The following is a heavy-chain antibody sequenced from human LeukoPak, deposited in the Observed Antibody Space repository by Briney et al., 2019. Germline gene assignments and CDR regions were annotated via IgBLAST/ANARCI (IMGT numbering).Heavy chain of an antibody. CDR2: INLNNGDR. CDR3: ARDIVVVPAARVGRWFDP. V-gene: IGHV1-46*01. D-gene: IGHD2-2*01. J-gene: IGHJ5*02. Sequence: GASVKVSCKASGYTFTSYQMHWVRQAPGQGLEWVGVINLNNGDRTYAQKFQGRVTMSSDTSTTTVYMELSSLRSDDTAVYYCARDIVVVPAARVGRWFDPWGQGTLVTVSS. CDR1: GYTFTSYQ.